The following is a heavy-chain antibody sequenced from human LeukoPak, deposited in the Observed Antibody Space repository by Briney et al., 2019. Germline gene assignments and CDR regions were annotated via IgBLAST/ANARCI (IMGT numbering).Heavy chain of an antibody. CDR2: IYYSGST. CDR3: ARSISGYSSSYLV. D-gene: IGHD6-13*01. CDR1: GASIGSTDYY. V-gene: IGHV4-30-4*08. Sequence: SETLSLTCTVSGASIGSTDYYWTWIRQPPGKGLEWIGYIYYSGSTYYNPSLKRRVTMSLDTSKNHFSVKLSSVTAADTAVYYCARSISGYSSSYLVWGQGALVTVSS. J-gene: IGHJ4*02.